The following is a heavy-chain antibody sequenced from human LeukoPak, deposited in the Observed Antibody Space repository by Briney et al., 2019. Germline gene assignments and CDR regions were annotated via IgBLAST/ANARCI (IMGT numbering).Heavy chain of an antibody. Sequence: PGGSLRLSCAASGFTFSNYDMNSVRDAPGKGLELVSSSSSSSSYIYYAASVKGRFTSSRDNAKNSLYLQMNSLRAEDTAVYDCARDRTTVIKYCGQRTLVTVS. CDR1: GFTFSNYD. CDR3: ARDRTTVIKY. V-gene: IGHV3-21*03. D-gene: IGHD4-17*01. CDR2: SSSSSSYI. J-gene: IGHJ4*02.